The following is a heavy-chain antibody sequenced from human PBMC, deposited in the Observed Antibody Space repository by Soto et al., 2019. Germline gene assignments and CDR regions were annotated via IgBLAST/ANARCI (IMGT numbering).Heavy chain of an antibody. CDR2: ISGDGGTT. CDR1: GLSLSDYT. V-gene: IGHV3-23*01. CDR3: AKVVGASIDY. J-gene: IGHJ4*02. D-gene: IGHD1-26*01. Sequence: GGSLRLSCVASGLSLSDYTVNWVRQAPGKGLEWVSFISGDGGTTYYADSVKGRFTISRDNSKNTLYLQMNSLRAEDTAVYYCAKVVGASIDYWGQGTLVTVSS.